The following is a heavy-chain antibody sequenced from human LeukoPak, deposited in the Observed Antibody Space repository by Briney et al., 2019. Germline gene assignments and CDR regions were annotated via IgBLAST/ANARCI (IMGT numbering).Heavy chain of an antibody. V-gene: IGHV1-2*02. D-gene: IGHD3-22*01. CDR1: GYTFTGYY. CDR2: INPNSGGT. CDR3: ARDLNVVGDYYDSSGYP. J-gene: IGHJ4*02. Sequence: ASVKVSCRASGYTFTGYYIHWVRQAPGQGLEWMGWINPNSGGTNYAQKFQGRVTMTRDTSISTAYMELSRLRSDDTAVYYCARDLNVVGDYYDSSGYPWGQGTLVTVSS.